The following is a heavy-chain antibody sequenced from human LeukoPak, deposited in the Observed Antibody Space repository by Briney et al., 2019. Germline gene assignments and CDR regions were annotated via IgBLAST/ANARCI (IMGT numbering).Heavy chain of an antibody. D-gene: IGHD2-15*01. Sequence: ASVKVSCKASGGTFSSYAISWVRQAPGQGLEWMGRIIPILGIANYAQKFQGRVTITADKSTSTAYMELSSLRSEDTAVYYYARVCSGGSCYMWGQGTLVTVSS. CDR1: GGTFSSYA. CDR3: ARVCSGGSCYM. V-gene: IGHV1-69*04. CDR2: IIPILGIA. J-gene: IGHJ4*02.